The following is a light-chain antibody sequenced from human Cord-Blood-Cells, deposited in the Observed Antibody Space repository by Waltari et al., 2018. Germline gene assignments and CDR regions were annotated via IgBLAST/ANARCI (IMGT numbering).Light chain of an antibody. CDR1: QSISRY. J-gene: IGKJ3*01. V-gene: IGKV1-39*01. CDR3: QQSYSTPPFT. CDR2: AVS. Sequence: DIQLNQSPSSLSASVGDRVTITCRASQSISRYLNWYQHNPGKAPKLLIYAVSILQSGVPSRFSGSGSGTDFTLTISILQPEDFATYYCQQSYSTPPFTFGPGTKVDIK.